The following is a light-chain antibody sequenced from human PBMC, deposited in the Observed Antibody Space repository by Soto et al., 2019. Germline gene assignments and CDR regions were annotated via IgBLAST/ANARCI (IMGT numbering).Light chain of an antibody. CDR2: KAS. Sequence: DIQMTQSPSTLSASVGDRVTITCRASESISNFLAWYQQKPGKAPNLLIYKASSLESGVPSRFSGSGSGTEFTLTISSLQPDDFETYYCQPYNSYSRTFGQGTKVDLK. V-gene: IGKV1-5*03. CDR3: QPYNSYSRT. J-gene: IGKJ1*01. CDR1: ESISNF.